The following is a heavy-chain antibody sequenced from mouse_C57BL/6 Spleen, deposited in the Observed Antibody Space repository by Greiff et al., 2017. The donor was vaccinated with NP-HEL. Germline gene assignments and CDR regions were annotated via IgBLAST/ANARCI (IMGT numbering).Heavy chain of an antibody. CDR2: IYPGDGDT. CDR1: GYAFSSYW. J-gene: IGHJ1*03. Sequence: LVESGAELVKPGASVKISCKASGYAFSSYWMNWVKQRPGKGLEWIGQIYPGDGDTNYNGKFKGKATLTADKSSSTAYMQLSSLTSEDSAVYFCAREPPITTVVATGYFDVWGTGTTVTVSS. D-gene: IGHD1-1*01. V-gene: IGHV1-80*01. CDR3: AREPPITTVVATGYFDV.